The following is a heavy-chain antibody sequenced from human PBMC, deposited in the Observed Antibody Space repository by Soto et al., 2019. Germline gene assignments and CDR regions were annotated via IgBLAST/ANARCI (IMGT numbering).Heavy chain of an antibody. CDR1: GFTFSSYG. Sequence: QVQLVESGGGVVQPGRSLRLSCVASGFTFSSYGMHWVRQAPGKGLEWVAIISYDGSNTYYADSVKGRFTISRDNSKNTLYLQMNSLRAEDTSVYYCAKEGGLSGSYYISSSYYVDYWGQGTRVTVSS. CDR3: AKEGGLSGSYYISSSYYVDY. CDR2: ISYDGSNT. J-gene: IGHJ4*02. V-gene: IGHV3-30*18. D-gene: IGHD1-26*01.